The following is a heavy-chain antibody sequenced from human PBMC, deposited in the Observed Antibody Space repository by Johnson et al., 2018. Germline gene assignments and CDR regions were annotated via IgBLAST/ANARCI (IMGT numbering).Heavy chain of an antibody. CDR1: EFTFSNYA. Sequence: VQLVESGGGLVQPGGSXRLSCAASEFTFSNYAMNWVRQAPGKGLEWGSAISGSGGSTFYADSVKGRFTISRDNSKNTLYLQMNSLRAEDTAVYYCAKDVTSRYFFYGMDVWGQGTTVTVSS. J-gene: IGHJ6*02. CDR2: ISGSGGST. CDR3: AKDVTSRYFFYGMDV. V-gene: IGHV3-23*04. D-gene: IGHD2-2*01.